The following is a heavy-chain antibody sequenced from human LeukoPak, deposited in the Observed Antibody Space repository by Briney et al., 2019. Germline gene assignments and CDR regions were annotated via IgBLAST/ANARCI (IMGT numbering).Heavy chain of an antibody. CDR2: ISASGGNT. CDR3: ARDWKYCSGGSCYLPDF. J-gene: IGHJ4*02. Sequence: GGSLRLSCAASGFTFNNYGMNWVRQAPGKGLEWVTAISASGGNTYYADSVKGRFTISRDNAKDTLYLQMNSLRAEDTALYYCARDWKYCSGGSCYLPDFWGQGTLVTVSS. CDR1: GFTFNNYG. D-gene: IGHD2-15*01. V-gene: IGHV3-23*01.